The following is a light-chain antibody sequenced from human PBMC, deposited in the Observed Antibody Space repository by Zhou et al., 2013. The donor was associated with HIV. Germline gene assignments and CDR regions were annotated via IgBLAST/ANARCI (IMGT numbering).Light chain of an antibody. V-gene: IGKV1D-12*01. CDR1: QDINNW. CDR3: QQTTDFPLT. CDR2: AAS. Sequence: DIQVTQSPSSVSASVGDRVTITCRASQDINNWLAWYQQKPGTAPKLLIVAASRLQSGVPSRFSGSRSGTQFTLTISSLQPEDFATYYCQQTTDFPLTFGGGTKVEIK. J-gene: IGKJ4*01.